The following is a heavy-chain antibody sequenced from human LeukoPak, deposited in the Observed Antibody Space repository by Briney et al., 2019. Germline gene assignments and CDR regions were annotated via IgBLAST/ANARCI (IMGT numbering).Heavy chain of an antibody. J-gene: IGHJ4*02. V-gene: IGHV3-48*03. CDR1: GFTFSSYE. CDR2: ISSSGSSI. CDR3: ARDTLGAYDSNGYYHGY. D-gene: IGHD3-22*01. Sequence: QPGGSLRLSCAASGFTFSSYEMNWVRQAPGKGLEWVSYISSSGSSIYYADSVKGRFTISRDNAKNSLYLQMNSLRAEDTAVYYCARDTLGAYDSNGYYHGYWGQGTLVTVSS.